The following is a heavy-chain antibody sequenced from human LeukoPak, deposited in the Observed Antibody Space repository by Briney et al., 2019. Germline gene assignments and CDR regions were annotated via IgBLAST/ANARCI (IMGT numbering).Heavy chain of an antibody. J-gene: IGHJ4*02. D-gene: IGHD4-23*01. CDR2: ISSSSSTI. Sequence: GGSLRLSCAASGFTFSSYSMNWVRQAPGKGLEWVSYISSSSSTIYYADSVKGRFTISRDNAKNSLYLQMNSLRAEDTAVYYCARATVAKAPDHWRQGTLVTVSS. CDR1: GFTFSSYS. CDR3: ARATVAKAPDH. V-gene: IGHV3-48*01.